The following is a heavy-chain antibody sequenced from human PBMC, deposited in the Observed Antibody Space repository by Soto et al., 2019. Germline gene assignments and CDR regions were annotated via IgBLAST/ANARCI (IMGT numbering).Heavy chain of an antibody. V-gene: IGHV3-30*18. J-gene: IGHJ6*02. CDR3: AKDQWQQLVHYYYYGMDV. CDR2: ISYDGSNK. CDR1: GFTFSSYG. Sequence: GGSLRLSCAASGFTFSSYGMHWVRQAPGKGLEWVAVISYDGSNKYYADSVKGRFTISRDNSKNTLYLQMNSLRAEDTAVYYCAKDQWQQLVHYYYYGMDVWGQGTTVTVSS. D-gene: IGHD6-13*01.